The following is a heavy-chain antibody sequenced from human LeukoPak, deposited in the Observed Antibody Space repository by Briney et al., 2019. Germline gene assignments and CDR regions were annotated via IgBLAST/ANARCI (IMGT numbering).Heavy chain of an antibody. V-gene: IGHV4-59*02. CDR2: IFHSGST. Sequence: SETLSLTCTVSGGSVSSYYWSWIRQPPGKGLEWIGYIFHSGSTNYNPSLKSRVTISVDTSKNQFSLKLSSVTAADTAVYYCARRYYESSGYYYFDYWGQGTLVTVSS. CDR1: GGSVSSYY. J-gene: IGHJ4*02. CDR3: ARRYYESSGYYYFDY. D-gene: IGHD3-22*01.